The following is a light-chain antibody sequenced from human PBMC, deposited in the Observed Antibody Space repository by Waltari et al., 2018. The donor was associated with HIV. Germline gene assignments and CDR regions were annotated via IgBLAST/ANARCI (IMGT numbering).Light chain of an antibody. CDR1: SGHSHYA. V-gene: IGLV4-69*01. CDR2: INSDGSH. CDR3: QTWGTGIQDVV. J-gene: IGLJ2*01. Sequence: QLVLTQSPSASDSLGASVKLTCTLSSGHSHYAIAWYQLQPQKGTRYLLKINSDGSHYKGDGIPDRFSGSSSGAERYLIISSLQSDDEADYYCQTWGTGIQDVVFGGGTKLTVL.